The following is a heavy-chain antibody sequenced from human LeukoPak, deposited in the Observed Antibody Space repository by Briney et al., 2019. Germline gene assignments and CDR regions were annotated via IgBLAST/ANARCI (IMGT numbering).Heavy chain of an antibody. Sequence: GESLKISCKGSGYSFTNYWIGWVRQMPGKGLEWMGLIYPGGSDTRDSPSFQGQVTISADKSISTAYLQWSSLKASDTAMYYCARSSSGYYISYWYFDLWGRGTLVTVSS. D-gene: IGHD3-22*01. J-gene: IGHJ2*01. CDR3: ARSSSGYYISYWYFDL. CDR1: GYSFTNYW. V-gene: IGHV5-51*01. CDR2: IYPGGSDT.